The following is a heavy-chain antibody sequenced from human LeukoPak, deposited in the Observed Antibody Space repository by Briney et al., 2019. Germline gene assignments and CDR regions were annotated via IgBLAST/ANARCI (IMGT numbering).Heavy chain of an antibody. J-gene: IGHJ4*02. Sequence: GGSLRLSCAASGFTFDDYAMHWVRQAPGKGLEWVSGISWNSGSIGYADSVKGRFTISRDNAKNSLYLQMNSLRAEDTAVYYCARGGALPEVDYWGQGTLVTVSS. CDR3: ARGGALPEVDY. CDR2: ISWNSGSI. CDR1: GFTFDDYA. V-gene: IGHV3-9*01.